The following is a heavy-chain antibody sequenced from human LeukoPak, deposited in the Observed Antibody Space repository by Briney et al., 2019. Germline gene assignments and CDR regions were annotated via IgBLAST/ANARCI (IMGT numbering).Heavy chain of an antibody. D-gene: IGHD4-17*01. V-gene: IGHV1-69*05. CDR2: IIPIFGTA. Sequence: SVKVSCKASGGTFSSYAISWVRQAPGQGLEWMGGIIPIFGTANYAQKFQGRVTITTDESTSTTYMELSSLRSEDTAVYYCARGATTTVTRRSYYYYYYMDVWGKGTTVTVSS. J-gene: IGHJ6*03. CDR1: GGTFSSYA. CDR3: ARGATTTVTRRSYYYYYYMDV.